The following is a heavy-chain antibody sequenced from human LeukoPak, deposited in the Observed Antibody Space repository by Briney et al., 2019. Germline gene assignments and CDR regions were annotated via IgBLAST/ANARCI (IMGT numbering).Heavy chain of an antibody. J-gene: IGHJ6*03. Sequence: SETLSLTCTVSGGSISSYYWSWIRQPPGKGLDWIGYIYYSGSTNYNPSLKSRVTISVDTSKNQFSLKLSSVTAADTAVYYCARVVVPAARAAVYYYYYYMDVWGKGTTVTVSS. CDR2: IYYSGST. D-gene: IGHD2-2*01. CDR3: ARVVVPAARAAVYYYYYYMDV. CDR1: GGSISSYY. V-gene: IGHV4-59*01.